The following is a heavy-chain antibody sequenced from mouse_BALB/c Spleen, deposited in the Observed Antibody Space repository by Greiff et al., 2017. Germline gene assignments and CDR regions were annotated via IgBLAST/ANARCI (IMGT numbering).Heavy chain of an antibody. J-gene: IGHJ4*01. Sequence: VQLQQSGAELMKPGASVKISCKATGYTFSSYWIEWVKQRPGHGLEWIGEILPGSGSTNYNEKFKGKATFTADTSSNTAYMQLSSLTSEDSAVYYCARRAYYRYDGPAMDYWGQGTSVTVSS. CDR1: GYTFSSYW. D-gene: IGHD2-14*01. V-gene: IGHV1-9*01. CDR3: ARRAYYRYDGPAMDY. CDR2: ILPGSGST.